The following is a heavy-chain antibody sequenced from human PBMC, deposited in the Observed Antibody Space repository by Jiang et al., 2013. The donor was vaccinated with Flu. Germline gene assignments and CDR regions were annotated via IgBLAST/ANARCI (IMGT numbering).Heavy chain of an antibody. Sequence: GSGLVKPSETLSLMCTVSGGSISGYYWNWIRQPPGKGLEWIAYLDNSGSTNYNPSLKSRVTVSVDTSKKQFSLKLNSVTAADTAVYYCARSHCSGATCYTKLPTYWGQGTLVTVSS. V-gene: IGHV4-59*01. J-gene: IGHJ4*02. CDR1: GGSISGYY. CDR3: ARSHCSGATCYTKLPTY. D-gene: IGHD2-15*01. CDR2: LDNSGST.